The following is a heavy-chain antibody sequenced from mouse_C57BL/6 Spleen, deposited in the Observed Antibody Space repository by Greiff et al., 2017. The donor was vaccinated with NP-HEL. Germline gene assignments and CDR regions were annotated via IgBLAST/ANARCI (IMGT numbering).Heavy chain of an antibody. CDR2: IYPGSGST. D-gene: IGHD2-2*01. V-gene: IGHV1-55*01. CDR3: ARDGAMVTTYAMDY. Sequence: QVQLQQPGAELLKPGASVKMSCKASGYTFTSYWITWVKQRPGQGLEWIGDIYPGSGSTNYNEKFKSKATLTVDTSSSTAYMQLSSLTSEDSAVYYCARDGAMVTTYAMDYWGQGTSVTVSS. CDR1: GYTFTSYW. J-gene: IGHJ4*01.